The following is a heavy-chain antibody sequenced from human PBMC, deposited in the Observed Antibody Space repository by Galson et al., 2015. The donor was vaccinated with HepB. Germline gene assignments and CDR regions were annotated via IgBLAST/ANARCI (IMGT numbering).Heavy chain of an antibody. D-gene: IGHD5-12*01. J-gene: IGHJ5*02. V-gene: IGHV4-34*01. CDR2: INHSGST. CDR3: ATLVATTPEPQSTNWFDP. Sequence: LSLTCAVYGGSFSGYYWSWIRQPPGKGLEWIGEINHSGSTNYNPSLKSRVTISVDTSKSQFSLNLSSVTAADTAVYYCATLVATTPEPQSTNWFDPWGQGTLVTVSS. CDR1: GGSFSGYY.